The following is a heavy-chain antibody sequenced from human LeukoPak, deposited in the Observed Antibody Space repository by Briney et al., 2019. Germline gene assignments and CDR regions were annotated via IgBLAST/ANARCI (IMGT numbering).Heavy chain of an antibody. CDR2: ISAYNGNT. Sequence: ASVKVSCKASGYTFTSYGISWVRQAPGQGLEWMGWISAYNGNTNYAQKLQGRVTMTTDTSTSTAYMELRSLRSDDTAVYYCARGDGWLRFLEWFPRSGYYYGMDVWGQGTTVTVSS. J-gene: IGHJ6*02. D-gene: IGHD3-3*01. V-gene: IGHV1-18*01. CDR1: GYTFTSYG. CDR3: ARGDGWLRFLEWFPRSGYYYGMDV.